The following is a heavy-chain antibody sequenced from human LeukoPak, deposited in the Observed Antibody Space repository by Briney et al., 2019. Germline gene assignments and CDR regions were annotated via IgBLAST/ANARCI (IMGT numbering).Heavy chain of an antibody. CDR3: ASDPYYDILTGYYGH. D-gene: IGHD3-9*01. J-gene: IGHJ4*02. V-gene: IGHV3-21*01. CDR1: GFTFSSYS. Sequence: GGSLRLSCAASGFTFSSYSMNWVRQAPGKGLEWVSSISSSSSYIYYADSVKGRFTISRDNAKNSLYLQMNSLRAEDTAVYYCASDPYYDILTGYYGHWGQGTLVTVSS. CDR2: ISSSSSYI.